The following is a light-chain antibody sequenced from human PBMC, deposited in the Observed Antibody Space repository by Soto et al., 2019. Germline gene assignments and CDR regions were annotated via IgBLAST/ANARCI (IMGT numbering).Light chain of an antibody. V-gene: IGLV2-8*01. CDR2: EVN. CDR1: SSDVGNYNY. Sequence: QSVLTQPPSASGSPGQSVTISCTETSSDVGNYNYVSWYQQHPGKAPKLMIYEVNKRPSGVPDRFSGSKSGNTASLTVSGLQAEDEADYYCSSYAGSNNFKVFGGGTKLTVL. J-gene: IGLJ2*01. CDR3: SSYAGSNNFKV.